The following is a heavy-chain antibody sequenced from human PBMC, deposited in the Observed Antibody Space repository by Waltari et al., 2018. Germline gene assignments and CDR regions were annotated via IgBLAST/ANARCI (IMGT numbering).Heavy chain of an antibody. V-gene: IGHV4-4*02. Sequence: QVQLQESGPGLVKPSGTLSLTCAVSGGSVSSGSWWSWVRQSPGKGLEWIAEISHSGGSNYNPSLKSRVTISVDESKNQFSLKLTSITAADTAVYYGARDRGLRGGYDSWGQGMLVTVSS. CDR1: GGSVSSGSW. CDR2: ISHSGGS. CDR3: ARDRGLRGGYDS. D-gene: IGHD5-12*01. J-gene: IGHJ5*02.